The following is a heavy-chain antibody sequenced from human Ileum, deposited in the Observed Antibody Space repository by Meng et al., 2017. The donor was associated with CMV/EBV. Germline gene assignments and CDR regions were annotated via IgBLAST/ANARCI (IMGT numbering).Heavy chain of an antibody. CDR3: ARRGAVGGSLDF. CDR2: INPNSGGT. J-gene: IGHJ4*02. V-gene: IGHV1-2*02. Sequence: GESLKVSCKASGYTFSGYYLHWVRQAPGQGLEWMGWINPNSGGTTHAQKFQGSVTMTRDTSITTAYMELTRLKSDDTAIYYCARRGAVGGSLDFWGQGTLVTVSS. D-gene: IGHD6-25*01. CDR1: GYTFSGYY.